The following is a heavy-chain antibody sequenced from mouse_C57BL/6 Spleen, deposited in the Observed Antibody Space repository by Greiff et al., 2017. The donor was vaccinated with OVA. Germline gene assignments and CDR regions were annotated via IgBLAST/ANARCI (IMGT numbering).Heavy chain of an antibody. CDR3: ARYQTAQASRGYFDY. J-gene: IGHJ2*01. CDR2: IDPSDSYT. CDR1: GYTFTSYW. V-gene: IGHV1-69*01. D-gene: IGHD3-2*02. Sequence: QVQLQQSGAELVMPGASVKLSCKASGYTFTSYWMHWVKQRPGQGLEWIGEIDPSDSYTNYNQKFKGKSTLTVDKSSSTAYMQLSSLKSEDSAVYYCARYQTAQASRGYFDYWGQGTTLTVSS.